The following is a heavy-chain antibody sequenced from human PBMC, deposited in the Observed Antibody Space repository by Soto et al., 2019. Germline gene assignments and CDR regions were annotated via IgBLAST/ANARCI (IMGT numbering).Heavy chain of an antibody. CDR2: MVYSGLT. Sequence: TLLAMSLPCSVFGYYVSGIEYYWTFISEPPWKGLEWMGGMVYSGLTYYDPSLKSRGTLSVDTSTNHFSVRLTSVTAADTAVYYCAPHPVSLSGPYGIRVWGQGTTVTVSS. CDR3: APHPVSLSGPYGIRV. J-gene: IGHJ6*02. D-gene: IGHD2-15*01. CDR1: GYYVSGIEYY. V-gene: IGHV4-39*01.